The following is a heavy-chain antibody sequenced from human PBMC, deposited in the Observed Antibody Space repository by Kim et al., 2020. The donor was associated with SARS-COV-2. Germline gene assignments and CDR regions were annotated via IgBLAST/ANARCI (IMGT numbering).Heavy chain of an antibody. CDR1: GFTFSDYY. CDR2: ISSSSSYT. CDR3: ARENRGYDFWSGYPHYGMDV. Sequence: GVSLRLSCAASGFTFSDYYMSWIRQAPGKGLEWVSYISSSSSYTNYADSVKGRFTISRDNAKNSLYLQMNSLRAEDTAVYYCARENRGYDFWSGYPHYGMDVWGQGTTVTVSS. D-gene: IGHD3-3*01. J-gene: IGHJ6*02. V-gene: IGHV3-11*05.